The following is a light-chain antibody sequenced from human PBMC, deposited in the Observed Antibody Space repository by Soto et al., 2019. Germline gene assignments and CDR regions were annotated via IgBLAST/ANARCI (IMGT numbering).Light chain of an antibody. CDR1: QSVSNK. CDR3: QQYNNWPPWT. CDR2: AAD. Sequence: EVVMRQSPATLPVSPGETATLSCRASQSVSNKLAWYQQRPGQAPRLLIYAADTRATGIPDRFSGSGSGREFTLTISSLQFEDFAVYYCQQYNNWPPWTFGQGTKVDIK. J-gene: IGKJ1*01. V-gene: IGKV3-15*01.